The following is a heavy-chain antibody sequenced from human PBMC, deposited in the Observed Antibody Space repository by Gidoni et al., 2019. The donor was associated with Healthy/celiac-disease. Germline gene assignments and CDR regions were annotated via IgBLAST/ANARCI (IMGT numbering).Heavy chain of an antibody. V-gene: IGHV3-33*01. J-gene: IGHJ3*02. CDR3: ARDRIAAAGPDAFDI. Sequence: QVQLWESGGVVFQPGRSLRPPCAASGFPFSSYGMHWVRQAPGKGLEWVAVIWYDGSNKYYADSVKGRFTISRDNSKNTLYLQMNSLRAEDTAVYYCARDRIAAAGPDAFDIWGQGTMVTVSS. CDR1: GFPFSSYG. D-gene: IGHD6-13*01. CDR2: IWYDGSNK.